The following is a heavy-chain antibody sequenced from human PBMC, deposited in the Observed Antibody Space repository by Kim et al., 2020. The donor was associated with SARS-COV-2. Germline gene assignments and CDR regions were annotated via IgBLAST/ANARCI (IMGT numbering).Heavy chain of an antibody. J-gene: IGHJ4*02. V-gene: IGHV3-11*06. Sequence: GRFTISRDNAKNALYRQMNSLRAEDTAVYYCARPLVFDSSGYCYDYYFDYWGQGTLVTVSS. D-gene: IGHD3-22*01. CDR3: ARPLVFDSSGYCYDYYFDY.